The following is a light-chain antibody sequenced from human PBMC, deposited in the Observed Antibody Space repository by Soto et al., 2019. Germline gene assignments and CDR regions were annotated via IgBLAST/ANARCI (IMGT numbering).Light chain of an antibody. CDR1: QSVDIN. J-gene: IGKJ1*01. CDR3: QQYNNWPRT. Sequence: EIVITQSPSTLSLSPSERSTLSCRASQSVDINLAWYQQKPGQAPRLLIYRTSTRATGIPARFSGSGSGTEFTLTISSLQSEDFAVYYCQQYNNWPRTFGQGTKVDNK. CDR2: RTS. V-gene: IGKV3-15*01.